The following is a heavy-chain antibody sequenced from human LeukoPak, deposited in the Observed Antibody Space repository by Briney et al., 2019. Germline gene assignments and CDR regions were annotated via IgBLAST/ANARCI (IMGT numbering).Heavy chain of an antibody. Sequence: ASVKVSCKASGYTFTSYDINWVRQATGQGLEWMGWINPNSGGTNYAQKFQGRVTMTRDTSISTAYMELSRLRSDDTAVYYCASGLYYDSSGYSYYYYGMDVWGQGTTVTVSS. J-gene: IGHJ6*02. CDR3: ASGLYYDSSGYSYYYYGMDV. CDR1: GYTFTSYD. CDR2: INPNSGGT. V-gene: IGHV1-2*02. D-gene: IGHD3-22*01.